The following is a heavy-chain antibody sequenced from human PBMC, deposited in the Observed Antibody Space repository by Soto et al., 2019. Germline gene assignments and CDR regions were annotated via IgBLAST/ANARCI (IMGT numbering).Heavy chain of an antibody. CDR2: IYWDDDT. Sequence: QITLKESGPTLVTPTQTLTLTCTFSGISLSTSGVGVGWLRQPPGKALEWLALIYWDDDTRYSPSLKSRLTITKDTAKNQVVLTMTNMDPVDTGTYYCAHRLYGPGWNEGVFDYWGQGTLVTVSS. J-gene: IGHJ4*02. D-gene: IGHD1-1*01. V-gene: IGHV2-5*02. CDR3: AHRLYGPGWNEGVFDY. CDR1: GISLSTSGVG.